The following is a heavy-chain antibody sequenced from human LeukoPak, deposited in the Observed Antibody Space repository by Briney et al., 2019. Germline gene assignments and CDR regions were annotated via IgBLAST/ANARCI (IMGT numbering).Heavy chain of an antibody. CDR2: INTNTGNP. Sequence: GGSVQVSCQASGYTFTSYAMNWVRQAPGQGLEWMGWINTNTGNPTYAQGFTGRFVFSLDTSVSTAYLQISSLKAEDTAVYYCARRGYCSSTSCYWLDWFDPWGQGTLVTVSS. CDR1: GYTFTSYA. CDR3: ARRGYCSSTSCYWLDWFDP. D-gene: IGHD2-2*01. J-gene: IGHJ5*02. V-gene: IGHV7-4-1*02.